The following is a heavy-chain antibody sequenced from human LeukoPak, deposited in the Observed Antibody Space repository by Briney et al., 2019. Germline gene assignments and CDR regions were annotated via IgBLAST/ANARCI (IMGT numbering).Heavy chain of an antibody. V-gene: IGHV1-8*01. CDR3: ARGWWFGESAGGDY. CDR1: GFTFTSYD. CDR2: MNPNSGNT. J-gene: IGHJ4*02. D-gene: IGHD3-10*01. Sequence: ASVKVSCKASGFTFTSYDINWVRQATGQGLEWMGWMNPNSGNTGYAQKFQGRVTMTRNTSISTAYMELSSLRSEDTAVYYCARGWWFGESAGGDYWGQGTLVTVSS.